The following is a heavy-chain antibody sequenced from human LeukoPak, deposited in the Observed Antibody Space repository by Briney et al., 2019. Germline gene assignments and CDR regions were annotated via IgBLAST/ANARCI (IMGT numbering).Heavy chain of an antibody. CDR1: GFTFSSYA. Sequence: QTGGSLRLSCAASGFTFSSYAMSWVRQAPGKGLEWVSGINWKSDSIGYADSVKGRFTISRDNAKNSLYLQMKSLRSDDTAMYYCAKGLYYDFWRGPSARGQGTLVTVSS. V-gene: IGHV3-9*01. D-gene: IGHD3-3*01. CDR3: AKGLYYDFWRGPSA. J-gene: IGHJ4*02. CDR2: INWKSDSI.